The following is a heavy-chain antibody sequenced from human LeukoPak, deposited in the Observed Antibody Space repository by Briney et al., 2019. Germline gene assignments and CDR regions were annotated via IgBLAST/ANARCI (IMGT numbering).Heavy chain of an antibody. J-gene: IGHJ5*02. D-gene: IGHD4-17*01. CDR2: ISGSGTTI. V-gene: IGHV3-11*04. CDR3: ARWDGDYEGAEWFDP. Sequence: GGSLRLSCAASGFTFRDSYMSWIRQAPGKGLEWVSYISGSGTTIYSADSVKGRFTISRDNAKNSLYLQMNSLRAEDTAVYYCARWDGDYEGAEWFDPWGQGTLVTVSS. CDR1: GFTFRDSY.